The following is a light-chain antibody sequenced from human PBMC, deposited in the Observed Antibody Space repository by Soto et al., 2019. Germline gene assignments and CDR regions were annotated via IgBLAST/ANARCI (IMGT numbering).Light chain of an antibody. CDR3: QQSYSTPRT. CDR2: AAS. CDR1: QSISSY. Sequence: DIQMTQSPSSLSASVGDRVTITCRASQSISSYLNWDQQKPGKAPKLLIYAASSLQSGVPSRFSGSGSGTEFTLTISSLQPEDFATYYCQQSYSTPRTFGQGTKVDIK. V-gene: IGKV1-39*01. J-gene: IGKJ1*01.